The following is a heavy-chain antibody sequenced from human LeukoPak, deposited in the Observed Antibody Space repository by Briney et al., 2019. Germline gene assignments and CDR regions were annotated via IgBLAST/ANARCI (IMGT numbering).Heavy chain of an antibody. CDR1: GFTLSSYA. D-gene: IGHD3-10*01. CDR2: ISGSGGST. Sequence: GGCLRLSCAASGFTLSSYAMSWVRPAPGKGLEWVSAISGSGGSTYYADSVTGRFTIPRHNSKKTLCLQMNSLRADDTAVYYCTNQVILAPVPYYYGSGPQFDYWGQGTLVTVSS. J-gene: IGHJ4*02. CDR3: TNQVILAPVPYYYGSGPQFDY. V-gene: IGHV3-23*01.